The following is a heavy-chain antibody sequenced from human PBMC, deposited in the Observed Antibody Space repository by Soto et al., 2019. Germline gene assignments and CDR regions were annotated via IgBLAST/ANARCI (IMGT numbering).Heavy chain of an antibody. CDR2: ISDSGST. J-gene: IGHJ6*02. CDR1: GGSISSYY. V-gene: IGHV4-59*01. D-gene: IGHD6-19*01. CDR3: ARDAVAGYNPPYGTDV. Sequence: SETLSLTCTVSGGSISSYYWSWIRQPPGKGLEWIGFISDSGSTNHNPSLKSRATISVDTSKNQFSLTLRFVTAADTAVYYCARDAVAGYNPPYGTDVWXQGTTVTVSS.